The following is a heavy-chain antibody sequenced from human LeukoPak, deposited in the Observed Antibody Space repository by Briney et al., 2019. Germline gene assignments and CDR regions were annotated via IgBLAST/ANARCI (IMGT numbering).Heavy chain of an antibody. D-gene: IGHD2-2*01. CDR2: IYYSGST. CDR1: GGSISSHY. V-gene: IGHV4-59*11. CDR3: ARVCEVDQLLYYYYYMDV. Sequence: SETLSLTCTVSGGSISSHYWSWIRQPPGKGLEWIGYIYYSGSTNYNPSLKSRVTISVDTSKNQFSLKLSSVTAADTAVYYCARVCEVDQLLYYYYYMDVWGKGTTVTVSS. J-gene: IGHJ6*03.